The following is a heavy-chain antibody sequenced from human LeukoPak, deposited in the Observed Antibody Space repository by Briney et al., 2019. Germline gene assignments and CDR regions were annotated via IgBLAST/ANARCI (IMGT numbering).Heavy chain of an antibody. V-gene: IGHV3-30*03. CDR2: ISHDGNSK. Sequence: GGSLRLSCAASGFTLSTYGMHWVRQAPGKGLEWVAMISHDGNSKQYADFAKGRFTISRDNSKNTLYLQMNSLGVEDTAVFYCARDQYDTWSRRGNFDSWGQGTLVIVSS. CDR3: ARDQYDTWSRRGNFDS. D-gene: IGHD3-3*01. J-gene: IGHJ4*02. CDR1: GFTLSTYG.